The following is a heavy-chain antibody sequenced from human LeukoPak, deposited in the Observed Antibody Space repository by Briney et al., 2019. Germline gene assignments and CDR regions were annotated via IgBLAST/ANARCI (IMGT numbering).Heavy chain of an antibody. D-gene: IGHD6-13*01. CDR3: ARGRVAAAGTSSYFDY. CDR2: INAGNGNT. J-gene: IGHJ4*02. V-gene: IGHV1-3*01. Sequence: ASVKVSCKASGYTFTSYAMHWVRQAPGQRLEWMGWINAGNGNTKYSQKFQGRVTITRDTSASTAYMELSSLRSEDTAVYYCARGRVAAAGTSSYFDYWGQGTLVTVSS. CDR1: GYTFTSYA.